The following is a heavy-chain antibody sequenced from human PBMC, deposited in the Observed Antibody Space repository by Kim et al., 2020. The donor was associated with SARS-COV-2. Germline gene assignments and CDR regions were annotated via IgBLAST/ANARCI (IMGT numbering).Heavy chain of an antibody. V-gene: IGHV1-3*01. D-gene: IGHD6-19*01. J-gene: IGHJ5*02. CDR1: GYTFTSYA. CDR3: ARDRVAVAATNWFDP. CDR2: INAGNGNT. Sequence: ASVKVSCKASGYTFTSYAMHWVRQAPGQRLEWMGWINAGNGNTKYSQKFQGRVTITRDTSASTAYMELSSLRSEDTAVYYCARDRVAVAATNWFDPWGQGTLVTVSS.